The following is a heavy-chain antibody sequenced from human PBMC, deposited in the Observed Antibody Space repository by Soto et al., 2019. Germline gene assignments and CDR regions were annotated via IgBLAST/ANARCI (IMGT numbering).Heavy chain of an antibody. V-gene: IGHV4-59*08. CDR1: GGSISSYF. D-gene: IGHD2-8*01. CDR2: IYYRGSA. Sequence: PSETLSLTCTVSGGSISSYFWSWIRQPPGKGLEWIGYIYYRGSANYNPSLKTRVTISVDTAKNQFSLKLSSVTAADTAIYYCARHLPNYYYYYMDVWGKGTTVTVSS. CDR3: ARHLPNYYYYYMDV. J-gene: IGHJ6*03.